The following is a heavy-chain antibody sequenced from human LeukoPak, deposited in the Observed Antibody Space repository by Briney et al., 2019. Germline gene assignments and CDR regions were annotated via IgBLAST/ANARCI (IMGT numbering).Heavy chain of an antibody. CDR2: INHSGST. D-gene: IGHD6-13*01. V-gene: IGHV4-34*01. CDR1: GGSLNDYS. J-gene: IGHJ4*02. CDR3: ARLGLYTSSWYRFYYFDY. Sequence: TSETLSLACGVHGGSLNDYSWTWIRQSPGKGLEWIGEINHSGSTTYNPSLKSRFTMSVDASKNQFSLRLSSVTAADTAVYYCARLGLYTSSWYRFYYFDYWGQGTLVTVSS.